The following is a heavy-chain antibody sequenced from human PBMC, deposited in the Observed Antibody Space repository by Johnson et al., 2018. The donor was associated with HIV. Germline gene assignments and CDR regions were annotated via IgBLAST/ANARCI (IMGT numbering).Heavy chain of an antibody. V-gene: IGHV3-23*04. CDR1: GFTFSSYA. Sequence: DVQLVESGGGVVQPGGSLRLSCAASGFTFSSYAMSWVRQAPGKGLEWVSAISGSGGSTYYADSVKGRFTISRDNSKNTLYLQMNSLRAEDTAVYYCAKDQWYNWNYVSPDAFDIWGQGTMVTVSS. J-gene: IGHJ3*02. D-gene: IGHD1-7*01. CDR2: ISGSGGST. CDR3: AKDQWYNWNYVSPDAFDI.